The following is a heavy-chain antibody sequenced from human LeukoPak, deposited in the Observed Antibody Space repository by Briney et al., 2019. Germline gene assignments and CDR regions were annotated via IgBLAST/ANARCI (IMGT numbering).Heavy chain of an antibody. CDR1: GFTFSTYG. CDR2: IWYDGSIK. Sequence: GGSLRLSCGASGFTFSTYGMHWVRQPPGKGLEWVAVIWYDGSIKYYADSVRGRFTISRDNSRDTLYLQLNSLRAEDTAVYFCARAVGPFDYWGQGTLVTVSS. V-gene: IGHV3-33*01. D-gene: IGHD3-10*01. CDR3: ARAVGPFDY. J-gene: IGHJ4*02.